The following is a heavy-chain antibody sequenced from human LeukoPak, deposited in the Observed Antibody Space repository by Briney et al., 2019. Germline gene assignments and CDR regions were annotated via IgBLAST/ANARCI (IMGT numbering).Heavy chain of an antibody. CDR2: INTDGNST. Sequence: PGGSLRLSCAASGFSFSSYWMLWVRQVPGKGLVWVSRINTDGNSTRYADSVKGRFTISRDNAKNTLYLQMNSLRAEDTAVYYCARVPIGEFKGFDPWGQGTLVTVSS. V-gene: IGHV3-74*01. D-gene: IGHD3-10*01. CDR1: GFSFSSYW. CDR3: ARVPIGEFKGFDP. J-gene: IGHJ5*02.